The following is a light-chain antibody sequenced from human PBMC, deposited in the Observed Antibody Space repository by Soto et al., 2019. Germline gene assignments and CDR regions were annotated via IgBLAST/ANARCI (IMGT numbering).Light chain of an antibody. V-gene: IGKV3-15*01. Sequence: EIVMTQSPATLSMSPGERATLSCTASHYVYSNVAWFQQRPGQAPRLLIYRASARATGTPARFSGSGSGTEFTLTITSLQSEDFAVYYCQKYHNLWTFGQGTKVDIK. CDR3: QKYHNLWT. CDR2: RAS. CDR1: HYVYSN. J-gene: IGKJ1*01.